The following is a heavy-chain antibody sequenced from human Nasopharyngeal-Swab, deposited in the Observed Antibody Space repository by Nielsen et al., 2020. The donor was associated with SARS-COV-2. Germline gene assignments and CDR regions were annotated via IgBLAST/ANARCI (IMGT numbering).Heavy chain of an antibody. D-gene: IGHD3-3*01. Sequence: SETLSLTCPLSGASTAIYFCSWIRQLPGKLLEWIGYIYYYVHTTYNPSLESRFTISMDNSRNQFSLKLSSVSAADTAVYFCARAIGVKAFDIWGQGTVVTVSS. J-gene: IGHJ3*02. CDR2: IYYYVHT. CDR3: ARAIGVKAFDI. V-gene: IGHV4-59*13. CDR1: GASTAIYF.